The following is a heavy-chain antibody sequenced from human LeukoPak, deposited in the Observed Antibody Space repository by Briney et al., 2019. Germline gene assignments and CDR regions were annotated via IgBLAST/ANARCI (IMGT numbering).Heavy chain of an antibody. J-gene: IGHJ4*02. Sequence: GGSLRLSCAASGFTFSSYGMHWVRQARGKGLEGVAFIRYDVSNKYYADSVKGRFTISRDNSKNTLYLQMNSLRAEDTAVYYCAKERSGSPFDYWGQGTLVTVSS. CDR2: IRYDVSNK. D-gene: IGHD1-26*01. V-gene: IGHV3-30*02. CDR3: AKERSGSPFDY. CDR1: GFTFSSYG.